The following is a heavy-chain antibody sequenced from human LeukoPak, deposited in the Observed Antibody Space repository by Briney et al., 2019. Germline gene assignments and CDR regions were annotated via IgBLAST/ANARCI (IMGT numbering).Heavy chain of an antibody. CDR2: IYTSGST. CDR3: ARDQYDILTGYYPSYYMDV. Sequence: SETLSLTCTVSGGSISSYYWSWIRQPAGKGLEWIGRIYTSGSTNYNPSLKSRVTMSVDTSKNQFSLKLSSVTAADTAVYYCARDQYDILTGYYPSYYMDVWGKGTTVTVSS. D-gene: IGHD3-9*01. J-gene: IGHJ6*03. V-gene: IGHV4-4*07. CDR1: GGSISSYY.